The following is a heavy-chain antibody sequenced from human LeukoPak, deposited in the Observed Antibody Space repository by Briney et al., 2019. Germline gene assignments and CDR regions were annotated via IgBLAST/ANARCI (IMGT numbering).Heavy chain of an antibody. D-gene: IGHD2-21*02. Sequence: AISGSGGSTYYADSVKGRFTISRDNSKNTLYLQMNSLRAEDTAVYYWAKGDGVVTAISYKDYWGQGTLVTVSS. CDR2: ISGSGGST. J-gene: IGHJ4*02. V-gene: IGHV3-23*01. CDR3: AKGDGVVTAISYKDY.